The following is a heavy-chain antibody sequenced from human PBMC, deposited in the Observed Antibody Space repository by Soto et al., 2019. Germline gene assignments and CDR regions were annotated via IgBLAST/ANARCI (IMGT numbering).Heavy chain of an antibody. V-gene: IGHV3-23*01. CDR1: GFSFNGYA. CDR3: AKDTGFTGSYGSYYFDS. D-gene: IGHD1-26*01. CDR2: ISGTGGRT. J-gene: IGHJ4*02. Sequence: PGGSLRLSCAAAGFSFNGYAMSWVRQAPGKGLEWVSAISGTGGRTFYTDSVKGRFTISRDNSMNMLYLQMNSLRAEDTAFYYCAKDTGFTGSYGSYYFDSWGQGTMVTVSS.